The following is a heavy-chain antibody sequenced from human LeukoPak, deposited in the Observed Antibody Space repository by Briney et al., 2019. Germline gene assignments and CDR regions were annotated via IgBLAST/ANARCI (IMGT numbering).Heavy chain of an antibody. Sequence: GGSLRLSCAASGFTVSTDNMSWVRQVPGKGLEWASVVYSGNDGTNYADSVRGRFTISRDDSKNMVYLQMNNLRLEDAAVYYCTKRSRGYYDYWGQGTLVTVSS. CDR3: TKRSRGYYDY. J-gene: IGHJ4*02. V-gene: IGHV3-66*02. CDR2: VYSGNDGT. CDR1: GFTVSTDN. D-gene: IGHD3-10*01.